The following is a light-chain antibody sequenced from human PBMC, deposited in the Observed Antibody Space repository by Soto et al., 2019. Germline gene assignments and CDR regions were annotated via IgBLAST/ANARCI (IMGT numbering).Light chain of an antibody. CDR2: AAS. Sequence: DIQMTQSPSSLSASVGDRVTITCRASQSISSYLNWYQQKPGKAPKLLIYAASSLQSGVPSRFSGSGSVTDFTLTISSLQPEYFATYYCQQSYSTPVTFGQGTKVDIK. V-gene: IGKV1-39*01. CDR1: QSISSY. J-gene: IGKJ1*01. CDR3: QQSYSTPVT.